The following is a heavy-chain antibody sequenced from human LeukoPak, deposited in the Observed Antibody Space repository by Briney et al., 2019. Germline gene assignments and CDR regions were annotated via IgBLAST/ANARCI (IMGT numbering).Heavy chain of an antibody. V-gene: IGHV3-23*01. CDR2: VSGSGGST. CDR3: AKDSSSGTYYGY. Sequence: GGSLRLSCAASGFTFSTYDMSWVRQAPGKGLEWVSAVSGSGGSTYYVDSVKGRFTISRDNSKNTLYLQMNSLRVEDTAEYYCAKDSSSGTYYGYWGQGTLVTVSS. J-gene: IGHJ4*02. D-gene: IGHD1-26*01. CDR1: GFTFSTYD.